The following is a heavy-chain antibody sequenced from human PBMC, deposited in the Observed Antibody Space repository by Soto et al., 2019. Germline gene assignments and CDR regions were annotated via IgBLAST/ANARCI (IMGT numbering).Heavy chain of an antibody. J-gene: IGHJ1*01. CDR3: AKDGYSSGWSEVEYFQH. Sequence: GGSLRLSCAASGFTFSSYAMSWVRQAPGKGLEWVSVVGGSGDTTYYADSVKGRFTISRDNSRNTLYLQMNSLRAEDTAVYYCAKDGYSSGWSEVEYFQHWGQGTLVTVSS. D-gene: IGHD6-19*01. CDR2: VGGSGDTT. CDR1: GFTFSSYA. V-gene: IGHV3-23*01.